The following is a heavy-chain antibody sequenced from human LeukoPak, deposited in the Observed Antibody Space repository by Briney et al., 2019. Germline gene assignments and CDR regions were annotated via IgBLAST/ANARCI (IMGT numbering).Heavy chain of an antibody. J-gene: IGHJ4*02. CDR3: ARHFGDYRPIDY. D-gene: IGHD4-17*01. CDR2: ISSSSSYI. V-gene: IGHV3-21*01. Sequence: GGSLRLSCAASGFTFSSYSMNWVRQAPGKGLEWVSSISSSSSYIYYADSVKGRFTISRDNAKNSLYLQMNSLRAEDTAVYYCARHFGDYRPIDYWGQGTLVTVSS. CDR1: GFTFSSYS.